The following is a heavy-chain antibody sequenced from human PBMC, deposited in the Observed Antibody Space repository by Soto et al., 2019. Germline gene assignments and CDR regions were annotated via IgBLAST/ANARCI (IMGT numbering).Heavy chain of an antibody. J-gene: IGHJ4*02. D-gene: IGHD3-3*01. Sequence: GGSLRLSCAASGFTFSGYPMHWVRQPPGKGLEWVAFISYDGRNQKYSESVKGRFTISRDNSKNTLYLQMSSLRTEDTAVYYCAIPGSYFWDNYYVDYFDSWGQGTLVTVYS. V-gene: IGHV3-30*04. CDR2: ISYDGRNQ. CDR1: GFTFSGYP. CDR3: AIPGSYFWDNYYVDYFDS.